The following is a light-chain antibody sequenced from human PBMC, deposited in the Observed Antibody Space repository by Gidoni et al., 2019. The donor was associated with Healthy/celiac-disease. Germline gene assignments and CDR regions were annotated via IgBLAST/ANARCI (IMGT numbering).Light chain of an antibody. V-gene: IGLV1-40*01. Sequence: QSVLTPPPSVSGAPGPRVTISCTGSSSNIGAGYDVHWYQQLPGTASKLLIYGNSTRPSGVPDRFAGSTSGTSASLAITGLQAEDEADYYCQSYDSSLSGLVVFGGGTKLTVL. CDR3: QSYDSSLSGLVV. CDR2: GNS. J-gene: IGLJ2*01. CDR1: SSNIGAGYD.